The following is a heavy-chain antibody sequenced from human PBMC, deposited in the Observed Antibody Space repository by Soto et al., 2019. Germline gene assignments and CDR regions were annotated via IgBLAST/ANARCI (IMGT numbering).Heavy chain of an antibody. V-gene: IGHV5-51*01. CDR2: IYPGDSDT. CDR3: ARRMVRGVTNPNDAFDI. D-gene: IGHD3-10*01. CDR1: GYSFTSYW. J-gene: IGHJ3*02. Sequence: GESLKISCKGSGYSFTSYWIGWVRQMPGKGLEWMGIIYPGDSDTRYSPSFQGQVTISADKSISTAYLQWSSLKASDTAMYYCARRMVRGVTNPNDAFDIWGQGTMVTV.